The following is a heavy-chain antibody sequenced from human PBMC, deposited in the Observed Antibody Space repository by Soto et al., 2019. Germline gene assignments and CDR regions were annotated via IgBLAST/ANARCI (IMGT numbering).Heavy chain of an antibody. Sequence: EVQLVESGGGLVQPGGSLRLSCAASGFTFSSYWMSWVRQAPGKGLEWVANIKQDGSEKYYVDSVKGRFTISRDNAKNXLYLQLNSLRAEDTAVYYCARDSRGYSYPNHGMDVWGQGTTVTVSS. V-gene: IGHV3-7*01. D-gene: IGHD5-18*01. CDR2: IKQDGSEK. CDR3: ARDSRGYSYPNHGMDV. J-gene: IGHJ6*02. CDR1: GFTFSSYW.